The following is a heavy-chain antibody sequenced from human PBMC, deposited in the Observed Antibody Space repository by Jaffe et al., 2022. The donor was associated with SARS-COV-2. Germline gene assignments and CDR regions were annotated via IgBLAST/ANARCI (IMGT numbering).Heavy chain of an antibody. V-gene: IGHV4-34*02. CDR2: ITHSGST. D-gene: IGHD3-10*01. J-gene: IGHJ6*03. Sequence: QVQLQQWGAGLLKPSETLSLTCAVSGGSFSGYFWIWIRQPPGKGLEWIGEITHSGSTRYTPSLKSRVTISIDTSKNQFSLNLSSVTAADTAVYYCARGDRYYGSGTNPPPSYMDVWDKGASVTVSS. CDR3: ARGDRYYGSGTNPPPSYMDV. CDR1: GGSFSGYF.